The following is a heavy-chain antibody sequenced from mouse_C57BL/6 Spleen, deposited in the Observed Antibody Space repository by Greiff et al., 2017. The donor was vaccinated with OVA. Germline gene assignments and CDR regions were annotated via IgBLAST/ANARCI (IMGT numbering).Heavy chain of an antibody. D-gene: IGHD1-1*02. J-gene: IGHJ4*01. Sequence: QVQLQQPGAELVQPGASVKLSCKASGYTFTSYWMHWVKQRPGRGLEWIGRIDPNRGGTKYNEKFKSKATLTVDKPSSTAYMQLSSLTSEDSAVYYCASYGYYAMDYWGQGTSVTVSS. V-gene: IGHV1-72*01. CDR1: GYTFTSYW. CDR2: IDPNRGGT. CDR3: ASYGYYAMDY.